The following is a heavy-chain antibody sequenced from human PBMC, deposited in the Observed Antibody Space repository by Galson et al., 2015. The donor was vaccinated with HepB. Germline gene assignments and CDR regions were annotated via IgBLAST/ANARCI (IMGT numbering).Heavy chain of an antibody. CDR2: MNPNSGNT. CDR1: GYTFTSYD. CDR3: ARGDSSSWASSYYYYYGMDV. D-gene: IGHD6-13*01. Sequence: SVKVSCKASGYTFTSYDIDWVRQATGQGLEWMGWMNPNSGNTGYAQKFQGRVTMTRNTSISTAYMELSSLRSEDTAVYYCARGDSSSWASSYYYYYGMDVWGQGTTVTVSS. J-gene: IGHJ6*02. V-gene: IGHV1-8*01.